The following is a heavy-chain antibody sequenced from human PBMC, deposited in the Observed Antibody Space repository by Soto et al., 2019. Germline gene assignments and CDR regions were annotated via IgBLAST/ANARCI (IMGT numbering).Heavy chain of an antibody. D-gene: IGHD3-22*01. CDR3: ASSGIVGREVNTWLDP. CDR1: AGSITTSY. V-gene: IGHV4-59*01. J-gene: IGHJ5*02. Sequence: SETLSLTCTVSAGSITTSYWIWIRQPLGKALEWIGYISYRGSTNYNPSLKSRLTISIDTSKSQISLKLTSMTTADTAVYYCASSGIVGREVNTWLDPWGQGTLVTVSS. CDR2: ISYRGST.